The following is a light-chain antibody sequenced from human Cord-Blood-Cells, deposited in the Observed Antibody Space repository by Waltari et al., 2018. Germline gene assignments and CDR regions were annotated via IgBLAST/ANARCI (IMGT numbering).Light chain of an antibody. CDR2: WAS. V-gene: IGKV4-1*01. Sequence: DIVMTQNQDPLAVSLGERSTINCKSSQSVLYICNNKNYLAWYQQKPGQPPKLLIYWASTRESGVPDRFSGSGSGTDFTLTISSLQAEDVAVYYCQQYDSTQWTFGQGTKVEIK. CDR1: QSVLYICNNKNY. J-gene: IGKJ1*01. CDR3: QQYDSTQWT.